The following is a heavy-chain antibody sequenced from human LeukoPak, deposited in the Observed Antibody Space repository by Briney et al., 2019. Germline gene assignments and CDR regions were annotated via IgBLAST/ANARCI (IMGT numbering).Heavy chain of an antibody. CDR1: GFTFRSHA. CDR2: IYENGGTT. CDR3: AKALSSSWYRDDY. J-gene: IGHJ4*02. Sequence: GGSLRLSCVGSGFTFRSHAMSWVRQAPEKGLEFVSGIYENGGTTYYADSVKGRFSISRDNSKNTLYLQMDSLRGEDTAVYYCAKALSSSWYRDDYWGQGTLVTVSS. V-gene: IGHV3-23*01. D-gene: IGHD6-13*01.